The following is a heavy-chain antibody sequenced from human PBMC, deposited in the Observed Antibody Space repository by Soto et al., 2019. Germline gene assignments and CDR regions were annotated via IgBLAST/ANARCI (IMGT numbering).Heavy chain of an antibody. CDR2: ISSSSTTI. J-gene: IGHJ4*02. Sequence: EVQLVESGGGLVQPGGSLRLSCAASGFTFSSYSMNWVRQAPGKGLEWVSYISSSSTTIYYAASVKGRFTLSRDNAKNSLYLLMISLRDEDTDVYYCASDLYYDDTGCWGYWGEGTLVIVSS. V-gene: IGHV3-48*02. CDR1: GFTFSSYS. D-gene: IGHD3-16*01. CDR3: ASDLYYDDTGCWGY.